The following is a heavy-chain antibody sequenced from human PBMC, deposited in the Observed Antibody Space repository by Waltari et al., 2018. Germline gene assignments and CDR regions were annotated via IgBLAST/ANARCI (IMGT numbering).Heavy chain of an antibody. CDR3: ARDIKLVVAATPLLFDY. D-gene: IGHD2-15*01. J-gene: IGHJ4*02. V-gene: IGHV1-2*02. Sequence: QVQLVQSGAEVKKPGASVKVSCKASGFTFTGYYMHWFRQAPGQGLEWMGWINPSSGATNYAQKFQGRVTMTRDTSINTAYMEVSRLRSDDTAVYYCARDIKLVVAATPLLFDYWGQGTLVTVSS. CDR1: GFTFTGYY. CDR2: INPSSGAT.